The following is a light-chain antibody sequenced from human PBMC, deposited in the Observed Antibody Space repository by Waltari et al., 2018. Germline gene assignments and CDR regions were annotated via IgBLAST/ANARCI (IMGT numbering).Light chain of an antibody. CDR3: QHYESLPVT. CDR1: QSISKY. J-gene: IGKJ1*01. V-gene: IGKV3-20*01. CDR2: QAA. Sequence: EIVLTQSPGTLSLSPGERATLSCRASQSISKYLAWYQQKPGQAPRLLIYQAASRATGIPDRFRGSGSGTDFSLSISRLEPEDFAVYYCQHYESLPVTFGQGTKVEIK.